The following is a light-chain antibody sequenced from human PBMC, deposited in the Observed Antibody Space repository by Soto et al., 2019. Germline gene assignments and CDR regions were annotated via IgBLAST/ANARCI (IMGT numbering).Light chain of an antibody. V-gene: IGKV3D-15*01. Sequence: EIVMTQSPATLSVSPGERATLSCRASQSVSSNLAWYQQKPGQAPRLLICGASTRATGIPARFSGSGSGTEFTLTISSLQSEDVAVYYCQQYNNWLTFGGGTKVEIK. J-gene: IGKJ4*01. CDR2: GAS. CDR1: QSVSSN. CDR3: QQYNNWLT.